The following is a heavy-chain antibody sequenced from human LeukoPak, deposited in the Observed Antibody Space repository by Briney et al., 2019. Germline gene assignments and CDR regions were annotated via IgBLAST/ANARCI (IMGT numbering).Heavy chain of an antibody. J-gene: IGHJ3*02. Sequence: GASVKVSCKASGYTFTGYYMHWVRQAPGQGLEWMGWINPNSGGTNYAQKFQGRVTMTRDTSISTAYMELSRLRSDDTAVYYCARISALGYGIYRAFDIWGQGTMVTVSS. CDR3: ARISALGYGIYRAFDI. V-gene: IGHV1-2*02. CDR2: INPNSGGT. CDR1: GYTFTGYY. D-gene: IGHD5-12*01.